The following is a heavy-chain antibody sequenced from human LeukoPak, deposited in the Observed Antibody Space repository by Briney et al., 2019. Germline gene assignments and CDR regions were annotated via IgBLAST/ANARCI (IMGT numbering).Heavy chain of an antibody. CDR1: GFIFSNYP. V-gene: IGHV3-64*02. D-gene: IGHD6-19*01. CDR2: ISYNGGST. CDR3: AASYSSGWALDY. J-gene: IGHJ4*02. Sequence: GGSLRLSRAASGFIFSNYPMHWVRQAPGRGLEYVSAISYNGGSTYYADSVKGRFTISRDNSKNTLYLQMGSLRAEDMAVYYCAASYSSGWALDYWGQGTLVTVSS.